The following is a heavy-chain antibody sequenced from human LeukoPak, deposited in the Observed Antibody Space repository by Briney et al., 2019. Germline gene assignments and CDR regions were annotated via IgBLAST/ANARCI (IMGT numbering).Heavy chain of an antibody. V-gene: IGHV3-74*01. CDR2: IKGDGSST. Sequence: GGSLRLSCAASGFTFSSYCMHWVRHTPGKGLVWVSRIKGDGSSTSYADSVKGRFTISRDNAKNTLYLQMNSLRAEDTAVYYCARDGYSFGHDFDYWGQGTLVTVSS. D-gene: IGHD5-18*01. J-gene: IGHJ4*02. CDR3: ARDGYSFGHDFDY. CDR1: GFTFSSYC.